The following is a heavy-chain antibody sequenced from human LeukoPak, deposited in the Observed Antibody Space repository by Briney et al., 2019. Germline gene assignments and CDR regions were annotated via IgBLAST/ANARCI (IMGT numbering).Heavy chain of an antibody. V-gene: IGHV1-2*02. CDR1: GYSFTGHY. J-gene: IGHJ4*02. Sequence: ASVKASCKASGYSFTGHYMHWVRQAPGQGLEWMGWINPNSGGTNYAQKFQGRVTMTRDTSISTAYMELSRLRSDDTAVYYCARVDGSGLDYWGQGTLLTVSS. D-gene: IGHD3-10*01. CDR3: ARVDGSGLDY. CDR2: INPNSGGT.